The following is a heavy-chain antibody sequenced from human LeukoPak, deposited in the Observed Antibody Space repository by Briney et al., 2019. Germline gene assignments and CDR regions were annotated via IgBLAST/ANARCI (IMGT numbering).Heavy chain of an antibody. V-gene: IGHV3-30-3*01. J-gene: IGHJ4*02. CDR1: GFTFSSYA. Sequence: GGSLRLSCAASGFTFSSYAMHWVRQAPGKGLEWVAVISYDGSNKYYADSVKGRFTISRDNSKNTLYPQMNSLRAEDTAVYYCARESGPDFWSGYRYYFDYWGQGTLVTVSS. CDR3: ARESGPDFWSGYRYYFDY. D-gene: IGHD3-3*01. CDR2: ISYDGSNK.